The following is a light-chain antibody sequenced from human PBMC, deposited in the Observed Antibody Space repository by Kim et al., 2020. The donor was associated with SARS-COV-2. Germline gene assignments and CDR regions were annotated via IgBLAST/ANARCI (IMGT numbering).Light chain of an antibody. CDR3: QQYNSYSWT. Sequence: DIQMTQSPSTLSASVGDRVTITCRASQSISIWLAWYQQKPGKAPKLLIYKASSLESGVPSRFSGSGSGTEFTLTISSLHPDDFTTYYCQQYNSYSWTFGQGTKVDIK. CDR2: KAS. V-gene: IGKV1-5*03. J-gene: IGKJ1*01. CDR1: QSISIW.